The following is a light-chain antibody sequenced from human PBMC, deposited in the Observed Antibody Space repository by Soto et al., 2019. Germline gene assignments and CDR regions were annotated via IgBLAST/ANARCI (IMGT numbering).Light chain of an antibody. CDR2: AGS. J-gene: IGKJ1*01. Sequence: EIVLTQSPGTLSLSPGERATLSCGASQSVSEYYLAWYQQKPGQAPSLLIFAGSRRATGIPDRFSGSGSGTDFTLTISRLEPEDFDVYYCQQYGSTPRTFGQGTKVDIK. CDR3: QQYGSTPRT. V-gene: IGKV3-20*01. CDR1: QSVSEYY.